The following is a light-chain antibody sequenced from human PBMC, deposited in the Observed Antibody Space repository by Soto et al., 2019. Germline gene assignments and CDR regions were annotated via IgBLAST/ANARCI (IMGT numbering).Light chain of an antibody. CDR2: GAS. Sequence: DIQMTQSPSALSASVGDNATISCRASQNILTYLNWYHQNPVRAPTLLIFGASILQDGVPSRFSGIGSGTEFTLTINSLRPEDFATYFCQQNYRSPFTFGPGTKVDVK. V-gene: IGKV1-39*01. CDR1: QNILTY. CDR3: QQNYRSPFT. J-gene: IGKJ3*01.